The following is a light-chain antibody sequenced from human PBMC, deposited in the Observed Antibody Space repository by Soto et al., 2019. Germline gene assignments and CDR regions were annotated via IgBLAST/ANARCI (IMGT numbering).Light chain of an antibody. Sequence: EIVMTQSPATLSLSPGERATHSCRASQSVNNNLAWYQQKPGQAPRLLIYGAFTRATGIPARFSGSASGTEFTLTISSLQSEDFAVYYCQQYNNWPPWTFGQGTKVEIK. CDR1: QSVNNN. V-gene: IGKV3-15*01. J-gene: IGKJ1*01. CDR3: QQYNNWPPWT. CDR2: GAF.